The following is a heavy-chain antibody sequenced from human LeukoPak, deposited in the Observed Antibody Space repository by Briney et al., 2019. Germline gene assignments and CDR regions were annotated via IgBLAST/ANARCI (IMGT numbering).Heavy chain of an antibody. D-gene: IGHD5-24*01. CDR2: ISGSGSST. CDR3: ARDRDGYTYDAFDI. V-gene: IGHV3-23*01. CDR1: GFTFSSYG. Sequence: PGGTLRLSCAASGFTFSSYGMSWVRQAPGKGLEWVSAISGSGSSTYYAASVKGRFTISRDNSKNTLYLQMNSLRAEDTAVYYCARDRDGYTYDAFDIWGQGTMVTVSS. J-gene: IGHJ3*02.